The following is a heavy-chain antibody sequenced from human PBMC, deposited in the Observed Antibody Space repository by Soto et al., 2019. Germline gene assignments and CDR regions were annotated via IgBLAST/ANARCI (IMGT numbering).Heavy chain of an antibody. V-gene: IGHV3-7*01. CDR2: IKTDGSDK. J-gene: IGHJ5*02. Sequence: EVQLVESGGGLVQTGGSLRLSCAASGFSFTTFWMYWVRQAPGKRLEWVASIKTDGSDKYYADSAKGRFTISRDNARNSLFLQIYSLRAEDTAIYYCAKDHERGFALESWGQGTLVTVSS. CDR1: GFSFTTFW. CDR3: AKDHERGFALES. D-gene: IGHD3-3*01.